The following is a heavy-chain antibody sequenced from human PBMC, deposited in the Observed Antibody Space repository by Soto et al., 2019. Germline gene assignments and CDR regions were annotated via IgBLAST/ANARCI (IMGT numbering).Heavy chain of an antibody. Sequence: VQLQESGPGLVKPSETLSLTCTVSGTSISSYYLSWIRQPPGKGLEWIANIHYSGTTNYTPSLASRVTLSVDTSKNQFSLKTTSVTATDRAMYFCARYNSYAIDYWGRRTLVTVSS. J-gene: IGHJ4*02. CDR2: IHYSGTT. CDR3: ARYNSYAIDY. V-gene: IGHV4-59*01. CDR1: GTSISSYY. D-gene: IGHD2-8*01.